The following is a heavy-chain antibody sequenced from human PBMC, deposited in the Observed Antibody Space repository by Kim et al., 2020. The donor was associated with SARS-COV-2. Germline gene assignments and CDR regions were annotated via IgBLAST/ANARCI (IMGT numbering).Heavy chain of an antibody. V-gene: IGHV4-34*01. CDR3: ARGEEYSSSWQPRNNWFDP. CDR2: INHSGST. Sequence: SETLSLTCAVYGGSFSGYYWSWIRQPPGKGLEWIGEINHSGSTNYNPSLKSRVTISVDTSKNQFSLKLSSVTAADTAVYYCARGEEYSSSWQPRNNWFDPWGQGTLVTVSS. CDR1: GGSFSGYY. J-gene: IGHJ5*02. D-gene: IGHD6-13*01.